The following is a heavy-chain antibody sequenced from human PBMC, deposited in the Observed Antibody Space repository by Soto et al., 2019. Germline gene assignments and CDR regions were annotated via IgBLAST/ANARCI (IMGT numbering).Heavy chain of an antibody. J-gene: IGHJ5*01. D-gene: IGHD3-3*01. Sequence: EVQLLESGGGLVQPGGSLRLSCAASGFTFSSYVMSWVRQAQGKGLEWVSSISASGSTTYYADSVKGRFTISRDNSKSTLYLQMNNLRAEDTAVYYCAHGLPETIFGVLIRFDCWGQGALVTVSS. CDR2: ISASGSTT. CDR1: GFTFSSYV. CDR3: AHGLPETIFGVLIRFDC. V-gene: IGHV3-23*01.